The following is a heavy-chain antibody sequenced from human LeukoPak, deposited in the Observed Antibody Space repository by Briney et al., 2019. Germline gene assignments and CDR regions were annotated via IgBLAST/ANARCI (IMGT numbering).Heavy chain of an antibody. V-gene: IGHV1-18*01. CDR2: ITVNNGYT. J-gene: IGHJ4*02. D-gene: IGHD2-2*01. CDR3: ARDPGSSTSCYDY. Sequence: GASVKVSCKAAGYTFTSHGFIWLRQAPGQGLEWMGWITVNNGYTKYAQELQGRVTMTTDTSTSTAYMELRSLRSDGTAVYYCARDPGSSTSCYDYWGQGTLVTVSS. CDR1: GYTFTSHG.